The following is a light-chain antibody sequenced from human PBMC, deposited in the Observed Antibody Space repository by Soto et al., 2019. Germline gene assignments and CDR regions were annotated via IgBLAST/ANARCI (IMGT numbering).Light chain of an antibody. CDR3: SSYTSSTTLV. V-gene: IGLV2-14*01. CDR2: EVS. CDR1: SSDVGAYNY. J-gene: IGLJ2*01. Sequence: QSVLTQSASVSGSPGQSITISCTGTSSDVGAYNYVSWYQQQPGKAPKLMIYEVSNRPSGVSNRFSGSKSGNTASLTISGLQAEDEADYYCSSYTSSTTLVFGGGTKLTV.